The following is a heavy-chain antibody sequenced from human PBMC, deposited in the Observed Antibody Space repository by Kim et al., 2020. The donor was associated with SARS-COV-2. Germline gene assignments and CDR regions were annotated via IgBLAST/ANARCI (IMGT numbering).Heavy chain of an antibody. Sequence: SVKVSCKASGGTFSSYAITWVRQAPGQGLEYMGGTIPLFGTTSYAQKFQGRVTITADESTNTAYMELSSLRFEDTAVYFCARTDYYGSGSYGASHIWGQGTTVTFSS. D-gene: IGHD3-10*01. CDR1: GGTFSSYA. J-gene: IGHJ3*02. V-gene: IGHV1-69*13. CDR3: ARTDYYGSGSYGASHI. CDR2: TIPLFGTT.